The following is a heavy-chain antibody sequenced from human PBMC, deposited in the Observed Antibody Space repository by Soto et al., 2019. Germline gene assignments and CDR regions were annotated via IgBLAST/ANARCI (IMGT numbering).Heavy chain of an antibody. CDR2: IWYDGSNK. CDR3: ARDKWTLTTLTTYYFDY. D-gene: IGHD4-4*01. Sequence: PGGSLRLSCAASGFTFSSYGMHWVRQAPGKGLEWVAVIWYDGSNKYYADAVKGRFTISRDNSKNTLYLQMNSLRAEDTAVYYCARDKWTLTTLTTYYFDYWGQGTLVTVSS. V-gene: IGHV3-33*01. J-gene: IGHJ4*02. CDR1: GFTFSSYG.